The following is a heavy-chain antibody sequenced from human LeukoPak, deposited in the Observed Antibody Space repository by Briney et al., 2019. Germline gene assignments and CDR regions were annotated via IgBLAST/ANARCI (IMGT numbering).Heavy chain of an antibody. CDR3: ATRNGYSSGWYYFDY. CDR2: ISAYNGNT. V-gene: IGHV1-18*01. Sequence: ASVKVFCKASGYTFTSYGISWVRQAPGQGLEWMGWISAYNGNTNYAQKLQGRVTMTTDTSTSTAYMELRSLRSDDTAVYYCATRNGYSSGWYYFDYWGQGTLVTVSS. CDR1: GYTFTSYG. D-gene: IGHD6-19*01. J-gene: IGHJ4*02.